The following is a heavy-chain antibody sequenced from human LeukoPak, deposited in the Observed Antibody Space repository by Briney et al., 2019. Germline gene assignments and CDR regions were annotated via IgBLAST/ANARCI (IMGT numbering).Heavy chain of an antibody. CDR3: ARETFEYSSSSGSFDY. V-gene: IGHV3-11*01. CDR2: ISSSGSTI. D-gene: IGHD6-6*01. Sequence: GGSLRLSCAASGFTFSDNYMSWIRRAPGKGLEWVSYISSSGSTIYYADSVKGRFTISRDNAKNSLYLQMNSLRAEDTAVYYCARETFEYSSSSGSFDYWGQGTLVTVSS. CDR1: GFTFSDNY. J-gene: IGHJ4*02.